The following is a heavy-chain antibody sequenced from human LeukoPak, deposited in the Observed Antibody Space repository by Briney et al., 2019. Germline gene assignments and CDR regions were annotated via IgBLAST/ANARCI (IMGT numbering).Heavy chain of an antibody. D-gene: IGHD1-26*01. CDR3: ARGLGVGATRWFDP. J-gene: IGHJ5*02. Sequence: SETLSLTCTVSGGSISSYYWGWIRQPPGKGLEWIGSIYHSGSTYYNPSLKSRVTISVDTSKNQFSLKLSSVTAADTAVYYCARGLGVGATRWFDPWGQGTLVTASS. V-gene: IGHV4-38-2*02. CDR2: IYHSGST. CDR1: GGSISSYY.